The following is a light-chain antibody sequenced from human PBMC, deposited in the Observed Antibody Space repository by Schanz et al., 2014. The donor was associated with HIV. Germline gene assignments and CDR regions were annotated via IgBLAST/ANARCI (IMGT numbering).Light chain of an antibody. CDR2: SNN. CDR1: SSNIGINA. J-gene: IGLJ3*02. CDR3: ATWDDSLNGWV. V-gene: IGLV1-44*01. Sequence: QSVLTQPPSASGTPGQRVTISCSGSSSNIGINAVNWYQQLPGTAPKLLIQSNNQRPSGVPDRFSGSQSGTSASLAISGLQSEDESDYYCATWDDSLNGWVFGGGTKLTVL.